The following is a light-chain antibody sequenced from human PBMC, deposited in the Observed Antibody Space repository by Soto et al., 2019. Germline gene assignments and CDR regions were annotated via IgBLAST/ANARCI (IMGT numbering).Light chain of an antibody. CDR2: RNN. CDR1: STNIGGNY. CDR3: ASWDDSVSGYWV. V-gene: IGLV1-47*01. Sequence: QSVLTQPPSASGTPGQRVTISCSGSSTNIGGNYVYWYQQLPGSAPKLLISRNNQRPAGVPARFSGSKSGTSATLAISGIRSEDEDDEYCASWDDSVSGYWVFGGGTKLTVL. J-gene: IGLJ3*02.